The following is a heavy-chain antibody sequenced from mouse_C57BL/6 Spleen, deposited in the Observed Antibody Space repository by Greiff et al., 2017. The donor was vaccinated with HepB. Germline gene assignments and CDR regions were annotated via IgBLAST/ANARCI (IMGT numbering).Heavy chain of an antibody. CDR2: IYPGSGST. CDR3: ARNGGNYDGFAY. D-gene: IGHD1-2*01. CDR1: GYTFTSYW. Sequence: QVQLQQPGAELVKPGASVKMSCKASGYTFTSYWITWVKQRPGQGLEWIGDIYPGSGSTNYNEKFKSKATLTVDTSSSTAYMQLSSLTSEDSAVYYCARNGGNYDGFAYWGQGTLVTVSA. J-gene: IGHJ3*01. V-gene: IGHV1-55*01.